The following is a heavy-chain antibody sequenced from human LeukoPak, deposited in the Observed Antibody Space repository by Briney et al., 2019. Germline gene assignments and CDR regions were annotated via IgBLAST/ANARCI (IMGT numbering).Heavy chain of an antibody. V-gene: IGHV3-23*01. CDR3: TKDFRGSGYFFDY. CDR1: GFTFNNHA. D-gene: IGHD3-10*01. J-gene: IGHJ4*02. CDR2: ISGSGDNT. Sequence: GGSLRLSCVVSGFTFNNHAMSWVRQAPGKGLGWVSAISGSGDNTFYAGSVRGRFTISRDNSKNTLYLQMDSLRAEDTAIYYCTKDFRGSGYFFDYWGQGTPVTVSS.